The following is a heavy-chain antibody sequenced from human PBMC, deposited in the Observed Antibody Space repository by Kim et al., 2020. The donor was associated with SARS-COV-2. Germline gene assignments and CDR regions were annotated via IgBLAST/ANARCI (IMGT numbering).Heavy chain of an antibody. CDR3: IRGGSTLDI. Sequence: GSTYYADTVKGRFTISRDNSKTTQYLQINSLRAEDTAVFYCIRGGSTLDIWGLGTVVTVSS. D-gene: IGHD2-2*01. CDR2: GST. V-gene: IGHV3-23*01. J-gene: IGHJ3*02.